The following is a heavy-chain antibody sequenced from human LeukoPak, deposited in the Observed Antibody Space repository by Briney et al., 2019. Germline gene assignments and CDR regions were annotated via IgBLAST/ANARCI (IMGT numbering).Heavy chain of an antibody. CDR1: GFTFSSYG. V-gene: IGHV3-30*18. D-gene: IGHD2-15*01. J-gene: IGHJ4*02. Sequence: PGRSPRLSCAASGFTFSSYGMHWVRQAPGKGLEWVAVISYDGSNKYYADSVKGRFTISRDNSKNTLYLQMNSLRAEDTAVYYCAKDLGYCSGGSCYYFDYWGQGTLVTVSS. CDR2: ISYDGSNK. CDR3: AKDLGYCSGGSCYYFDY.